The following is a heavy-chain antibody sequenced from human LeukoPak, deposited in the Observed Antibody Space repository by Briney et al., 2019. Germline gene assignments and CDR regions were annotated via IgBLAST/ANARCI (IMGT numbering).Heavy chain of an antibody. V-gene: IGHV4-34*01. CDR1: GGSFSGYY. CDR3: ARLTEGYCSSTSCRDPDAFDI. CDR2: FNHSGST. J-gene: IGHJ3*02. Sequence: PESLSLTCAVYGGSFSGYYWSWIRQPPGKGLEWIGEFNHSGSTNYNPSLKSRVTISVDTSKNQFSLKLSSVTAADTAVYYCARLTEGYCSSTSCRDPDAFDIWGQGTMVTVSS. D-gene: IGHD2-2*01.